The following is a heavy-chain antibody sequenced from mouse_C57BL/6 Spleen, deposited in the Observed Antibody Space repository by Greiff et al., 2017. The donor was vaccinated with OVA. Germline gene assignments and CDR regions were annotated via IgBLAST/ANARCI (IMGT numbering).Heavy chain of an antibody. CDR1: GYTFTSYW. CDR3: ARSDGSNYYVCY. D-gene: IGHD1-1*01. Sequence: QVQLQQPGAELVKPGASVKLSCKASGYTFTSYWMHWVKQRPGQGLEWIGMIHPNSGSTNYNEKFKSKATLTVDKSSSTAYMQISSLTSEDSAVYYCARSDGSNYYVCYRGQGATLTVAT. J-gene: IGHJ2*01. CDR2: IHPNSGST. V-gene: IGHV1-64*01.